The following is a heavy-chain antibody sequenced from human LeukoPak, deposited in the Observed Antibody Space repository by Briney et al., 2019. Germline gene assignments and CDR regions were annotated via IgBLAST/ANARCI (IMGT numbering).Heavy chain of an antibody. V-gene: IGHV1-58*02. CDR3: ASLEMATISFDY. CDR2: IVVGSGST. CDR1: GFTFTNSA. D-gene: IGHD5-24*01. J-gene: IGHJ4*02. Sequence: SVTVSCKASGFTFTNSAMQWVRQARGQRLEWIGWIVVGSGSTNYAQKFQERVTITRDMSTSTAYMELSSLRSEDTAVYYCASLEMATISFDYWGQGTLVTVSS.